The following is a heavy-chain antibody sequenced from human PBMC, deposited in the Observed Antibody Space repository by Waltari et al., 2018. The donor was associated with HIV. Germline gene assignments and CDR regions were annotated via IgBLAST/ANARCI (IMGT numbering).Heavy chain of an antibody. V-gene: IGHV3-48*01. CDR3: ARGDIPYYYGMDV. CDR2: ISSGERTI. CDR1: GFNFGAYS. J-gene: IGHJ6*02. Sequence: EAQLVGSGGGLVHPGGSLRLSCVASGFNFGAYSMNWVGQAPGKGLEWISYISSGERTIHYADSVRGRFTLSRDSARNSLYLQMNSLRPEDTAVYYCARGDIPYYYGMDVWGQGTTVTVS. D-gene: IGHD2-21*01.